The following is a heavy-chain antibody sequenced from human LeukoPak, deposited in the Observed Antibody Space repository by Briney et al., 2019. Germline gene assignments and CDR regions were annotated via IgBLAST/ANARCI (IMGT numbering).Heavy chain of an antibody. CDR3: ARHLTGERAFDI. V-gene: IGHV4-34*01. CDR2: VNHSRRA. J-gene: IGHJ3*02. CDR1: GGSFNGYY. Sequence: SETLSLTCAVYGGSFNGYYWSWIRQPPGKGLEWIGEVNHSRRANCNPSLKSRATITADTSKNQFSLKVTPVTAADTATYYCARHLTGERAFDIWGQGTLVTVSS. D-gene: IGHD7-27*01.